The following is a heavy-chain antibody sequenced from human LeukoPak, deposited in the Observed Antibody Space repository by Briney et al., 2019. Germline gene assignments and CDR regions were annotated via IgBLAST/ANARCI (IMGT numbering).Heavy chain of an antibody. J-gene: IGHJ6*03. CDR2: IYYSGST. CDR1: GGSISSSSYY. CDR3: ARDGGSSGNGAYYMDV. V-gene: IGHV4-39*02. D-gene: IGHD2-15*01. Sequence: PSETLSLTCTVSGGSISSSSYYWGWIRQPPGKVLEWIGSIYYSGSTYYNPSLKSRVTISVDTSKNQFSLKLSSVTAADTAVYYCARDGGSSGNGAYYMDVWGKGTTVTVSS.